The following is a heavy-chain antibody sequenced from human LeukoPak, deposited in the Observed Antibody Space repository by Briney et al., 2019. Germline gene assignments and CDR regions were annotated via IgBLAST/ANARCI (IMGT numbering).Heavy chain of an antibody. CDR1: GGTFSSYA. D-gene: IGHD3-22*01. CDR2: IIPIFGTA. V-gene: IGHV1-69*05. J-gene: IGHJ4*02. CDR3: ARDRYYDSSGYNHDY. Sequence: SVKVSCNASGGTFSSYAISWVRQAHGQGLEWMGGIIPIFGTANYAQKFQGRVTITTDESTSTAYMELSSLRSEDTAVYYCARDRYYDSSGYNHDYWGQGTLVTVSS.